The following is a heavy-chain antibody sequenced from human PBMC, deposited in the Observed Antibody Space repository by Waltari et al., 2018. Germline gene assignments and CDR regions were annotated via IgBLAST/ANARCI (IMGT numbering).Heavy chain of an antibody. CDR1: GAPTTGGDSY. CDR3: ASDHAFDAIDI. V-gene: IGHV4-30-4*08. Sequence: QVKLQEPAPGLVRLSQPLSPPCPVSGAPTTGGDSYCGWSRQPPGNGLEWVGSIYYGGSTYYNPTLKSRFTISVDTSKNQFTLKLSAVTAADTAVYYCASDHAFDAIDIWGQGTMVTVSS. D-gene: IGHD3-16*01. CDR2: IYYGGST. J-gene: IGHJ3*02.